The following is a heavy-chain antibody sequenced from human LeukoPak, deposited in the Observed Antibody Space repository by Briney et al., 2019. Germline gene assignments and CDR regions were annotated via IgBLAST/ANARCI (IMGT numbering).Heavy chain of an antibody. J-gene: IGHJ4*02. D-gene: IGHD3-10*01. CDR3: ARDSAYYYGSGSYYNY. Sequence: GSSLRLSCAASGFTFSSYAMHWVRQATGRRLEGVAVISYDGSNKYYADSVKGRFTISRDNSKNTLYLQMNSLRAEDTAVYYCARDSAYYYGSGSYYNYWGQGTLVTVSS. V-gene: IGHV3-30*04. CDR1: GFTFSSYA. CDR2: ISYDGSNK.